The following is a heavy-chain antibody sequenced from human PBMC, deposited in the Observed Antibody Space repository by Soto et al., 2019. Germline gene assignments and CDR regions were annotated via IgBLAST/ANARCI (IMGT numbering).Heavy chain of an antibody. CDR2: INHSGST. CDR3: AGGRDFWSGRYYYGMDV. J-gene: IGHJ6*01. Sequence: QVQLQQWGAGLLKPSETLSLTCAVYGGSFSGYYWSWIRQPPGKGLEWIGEINHSGSTNYIPSLKRRVTLSVYTSKNQFSLKLSSVTAADTAVYYCAGGRDFWSGRYYYGMDVWGQGTTVTVSP. CDR1: GGSFSGYY. D-gene: IGHD3-3*01. V-gene: IGHV4-34*01.